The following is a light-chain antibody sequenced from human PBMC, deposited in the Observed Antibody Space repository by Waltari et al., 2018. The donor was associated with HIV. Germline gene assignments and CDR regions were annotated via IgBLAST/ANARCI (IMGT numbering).Light chain of an antibody. CDR2: DVT. J-gene: IGLJ1*01. Sequence: QSALPQPPSASGSPGQSVSISCPGARSDVGAFKSVSWYQQHPGKAPKLLIYDVTKRPSGVPDRFSGSKSGNTASLTVSGLQAEDEAHYYCSSYAGSSMSYAFGTGTKVTVL. V-gene: IGLV2-8*01. CDR3: SSYAGSSMSYA. CDR1: RSDVGAFKS.